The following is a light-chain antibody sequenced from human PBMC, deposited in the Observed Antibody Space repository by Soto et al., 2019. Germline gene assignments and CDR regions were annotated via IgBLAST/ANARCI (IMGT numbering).Light chain of an antibody. CDR3: QHYCSSGT. CDR1: QSVSTNY. Sequence: EIVLTQSPGTLSLSPGERATLSCRASQSVSTNYLAWYQQKPVQAHRLLIYGASNRATGIPDRFSGSGSGTDFTLNISRLEPEDFAVYDCQHYCSSGTLGKGTKVEIK. CDR2: GAS. J-gene: IGKJ1*01. V-gene: IGKV3-20*01.